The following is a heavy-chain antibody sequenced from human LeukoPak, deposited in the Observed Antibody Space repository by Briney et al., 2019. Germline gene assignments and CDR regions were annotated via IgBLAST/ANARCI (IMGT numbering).Heavy chain of an antibody. D-gene: IGHD5-18*01. CDR3: ARRNRWIQLWRTAGGYGMDV. CDR2: IYYSGST. J-gene: IGHJ6*02. V-gene: IGHV4-39*01. Sequence: SETLSLTCTVSGGSISSSSYYWGWIRQPPGKGLEWIGSIYYSGSTYYNPSLKSRVTISVDTSKNQFSLKLSSVTAADTAVYYCARRNRWIQLWRTAGGYGMDVWGQGTTVTVSS. CDR1: GGSISSSSYY.